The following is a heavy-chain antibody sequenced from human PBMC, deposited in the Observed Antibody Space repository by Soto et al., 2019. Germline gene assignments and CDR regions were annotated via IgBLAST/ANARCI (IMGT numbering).Heavy chain of an antibody. D-gene: IGHD2-15*01. Sequence: QVQLVQSGTDVKKPGSSVKDSCKASGGSISTNPISWVLQAPGQGLEWMGGTGSGTGPGNHAQKFQGRLTVNADKSTSTVYMELTTLSDEDTAVYYCARRHSGGFFRFFHSWGQGTQVTVSS. CDR1: GGSISTNP. CDR3: ARRHSGGFFRFFHS. J-gene: IGHJ5*01. CDR2: TGSGTGPG. V-gene: IGHV1-69*06.